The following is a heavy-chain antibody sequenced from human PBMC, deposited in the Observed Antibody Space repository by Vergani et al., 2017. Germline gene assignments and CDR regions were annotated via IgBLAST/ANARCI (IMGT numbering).Heavy chain of an antibody. D-gene: IGHD5-12*01. CDR1: RFTFSNFA. J-gene: IGHJ6*02. CDR3: AKTRGNSFNAWDI. CDR2: ISHGAGNL. V-gene: IGHV3-23*01. Sequence: EVQLLESGGSLKQPGGSLRLSCAASRFTFSNFAMSWVRQAPGKGPEWVSTISHGAGNLYYADSVRGRFTISRDDSTNTLFLHMSNLRPEDTAMYYCAKTRGNSFNAWDIWGRGTTVTVSS.